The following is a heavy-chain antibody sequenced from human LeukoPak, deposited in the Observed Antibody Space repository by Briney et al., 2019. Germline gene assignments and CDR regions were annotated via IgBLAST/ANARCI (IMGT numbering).Heavy chain of an antibody. V-gene: IGHV4-34*01. CDR1: GGSFSGYY. CDR2: INHSGST. J-gene: IGHJ4*02. D-gene: IGHD2/OR15-2a*01. CDR3: ARLFDPSGFFPSHFDS. Sequence: KSSETLSLTCAVYGGSFSGYYWSWIRQPPGKGLEWIGEINHSGSTNYNPSLKSRVTISVDTSKNQFSLKLSSVTAADTAVYYCARLFDPSGFFPSHFDSWGQGTLVTVSS.